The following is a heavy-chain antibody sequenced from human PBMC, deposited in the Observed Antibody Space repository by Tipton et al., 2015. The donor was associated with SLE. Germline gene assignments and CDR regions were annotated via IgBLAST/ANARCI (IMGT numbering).Heavy chain of an antibody. V-gene: IGHV3-43*01. CDR3: ARGYGL. J-gene: IGHJ4*02. D-gene: IGHD4-17*01. Sequence: SLRLSCAASGFTFDDYTMHWVRQAPGKGLEWVSLISWDGGSTYYADSVKGRFTISRDNAKNSLYLQMNSLRAEDTAVYYCARGYGLWGQGTLVTVSS. CDR2: ISWDGGST. CDR1: GFTFDDYT.